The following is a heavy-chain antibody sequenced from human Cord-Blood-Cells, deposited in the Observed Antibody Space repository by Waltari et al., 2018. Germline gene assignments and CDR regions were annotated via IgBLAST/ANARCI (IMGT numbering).Heavy chain of an antibody. D-gene: IGHD4-4*01. CDR1: GSTFTSYD. V-gene: IGHV1-8*01. J-gene: IGHJ6*02. CDR2: SNPNSGNT. CDR3: ARGDSNYYYYGMDV. Sequence: QVQLVQSGAEVKKPGASVKVYCKASGSTFTSYDINWVRQATGQGLEWMGWSNPNSGNTGYAQKFQGRVTMTRNTSISTAYMELSSLRSEDTAVYYCARGDSNYYYYGMDVWGQGTTVTVSS.